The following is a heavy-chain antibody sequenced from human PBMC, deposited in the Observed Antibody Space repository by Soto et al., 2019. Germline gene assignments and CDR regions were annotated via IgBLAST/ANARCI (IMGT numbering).Heavy chain of an antibody. J-gene: IGHJ4*02. CDR2: INPNGGST. D-gene: IGHD2-15*01. Sequence: QVQLVQSGAEVKRPGASVKVSCKASGYTFTTYYMHWVRQAPRQGLEWLGIINPNGGSTTYAQKFQGRVTMTRDTSTSTVYLELSSLRSEDTAVYYCARAGYCSGGTCFHGNCDYWGQGTLVTVSA. V-gene: IGHV1-46*01. CDR3: ARAGYCSGGTCFHGNCDY. CDR1: GYTFTTYY.